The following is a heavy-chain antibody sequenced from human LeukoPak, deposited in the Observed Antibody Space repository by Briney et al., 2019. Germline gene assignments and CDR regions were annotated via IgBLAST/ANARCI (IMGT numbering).Heavy chain of an antibody. CDR3: AREKDTSLAPYFDY. J-gene: IGHJ4*02. Sequence: PGGSLRLSCEASGFTLSGYWMSWVRQAPGKGLEWVANIKEDGSEKYYVDSVKGRFTISRDNAKNSLYLQMNSLRAEDTAVYYCAREKDTSLAPYFDYWGQGTLVTVSS. V-gene: IGHV3-7*01. CDR1: GFTLSGYW. D-gene: IGHD5-18*01. CDR2: IKEDGSEK.